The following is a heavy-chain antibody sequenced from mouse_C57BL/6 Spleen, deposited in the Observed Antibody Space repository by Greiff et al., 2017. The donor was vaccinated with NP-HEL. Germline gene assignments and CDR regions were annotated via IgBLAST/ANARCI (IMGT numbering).Heavy chain of an antibody. CDR1: GFTFSDYG. V-gene: IGHV5-17*01. J-gene: IGHJ4*01. Sequence: EVKLMESGGGLVKPGGSLKLSCAASGFTFSDYGMHWVRQAPEKGLEWVAYISSGSSTIYYADTVKGRFTISRDNAKNTLFLQMTSLRSEDTAMYYCARPLPDAMDDWGQGTSVTVSS. CDR3: ARPLPDAMDD. D-gene: IGHD2-10*01. CDR2: ISSGSSTI.